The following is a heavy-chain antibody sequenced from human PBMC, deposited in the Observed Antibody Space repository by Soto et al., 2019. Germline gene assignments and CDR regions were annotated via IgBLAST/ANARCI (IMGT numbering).Heavy chain of an antibody. CDR2: ISSSSSYT. J-gene: IGHJ3*02. V-gene: IGHV3-11*06. CDR3: ARFYYGSGSHYGAFDI. CDR1: GFTFSDYY. D-gene: IGHD3-10*01. Sequence: PGGSLRLSCAASGFTFSDYYMSWIRQAPGKGLEWVSYISSSSSYTNYADSVKGRFTISRDNAKNSLYLQMNSLRAEDTAVYYCARFYYGSGSHYGAFDIWGQGTMVTVSS.